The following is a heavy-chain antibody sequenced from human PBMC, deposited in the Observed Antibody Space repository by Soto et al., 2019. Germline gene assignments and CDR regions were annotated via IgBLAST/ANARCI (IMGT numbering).Heavy chain of an antibody. CDR3: AREGGLLYGGNSYYYSTMDV. V-gene: IGHV4-39*02. CDR1: GCSISISNYQ. Sequence: SETLSLTCSVSGCSISISNYQWGWIRQPPGKELEWIASIYYTGNTYYNPSLKIRVTMSIDTSKNQFSLKVSSVTAADTAVYYCAREGGLLYGGNSYYYSTMDVWGQGTTVTVSS. CDR2: IYYTGNT. J-gene: IGHJ6*02. D-gene: IGHD4-17*01.